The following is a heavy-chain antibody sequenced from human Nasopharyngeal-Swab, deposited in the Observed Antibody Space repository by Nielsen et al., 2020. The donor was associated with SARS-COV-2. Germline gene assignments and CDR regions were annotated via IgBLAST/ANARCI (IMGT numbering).Heavy chain of an antibody. Sequence: GESLKISCAASGFTFSSYGMQWVRQAPGKGLEWVAVIWYDGSNKYYADSVKGRFTISRDNSKNTLYLQMNSLRAEDTAVYYCARDAHSYGFDYWGQGTLVTVSS. V-gene: IGHV3-33*01. CDR1: GFTFSSYG. J-gene: IGHJ4*02. CDR3: ARDAHSYGFDY. D-gene: IGHD5-18*01. CDR2: IWYDGSNK.